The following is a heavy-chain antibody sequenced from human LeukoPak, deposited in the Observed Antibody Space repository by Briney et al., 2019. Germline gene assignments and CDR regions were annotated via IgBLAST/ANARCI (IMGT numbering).Heavy chain of an antibody. CDR2: IIPTFGTA. Sequence: ASVKVSCKASGGTFSSYAISWVRQAPGQGLEWMGGIIPTFGTANYAQKFQGRVTITADESTSTAYMELSSLRSEDTAVYYCARDYRYYYDSSGYYYFDYWGQGTLVTVSS. J-gene: IGHJ4*02. D-gene: IGHD3-22*01. CDR1: GGTFSSYA. CDR3: ARDYRYYYDSSGYYYFDY. V-gene: IGHV1-69*13.